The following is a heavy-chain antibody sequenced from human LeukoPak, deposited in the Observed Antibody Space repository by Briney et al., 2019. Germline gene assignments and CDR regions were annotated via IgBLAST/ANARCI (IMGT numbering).Heavy chain of an antibody. J-gene: IGHJ4*02. D-gene: IGHD2-2*01. V-gene: IGHV3-21*01. CDR1: GFTFSSYS. CDR3: ARGEVVVVPAALDY. CDR2: ISSSSSYI. Sequence: GGSLRLSCAASGFTFSSYSMNWVRLAPGKGLEWVSSISSSSSYIYYADSVKGRFTISRDNAKNSLYLQMNSLRAEDTAVYYCARGEVVVVPAALDYWGQGTLVTVSS.